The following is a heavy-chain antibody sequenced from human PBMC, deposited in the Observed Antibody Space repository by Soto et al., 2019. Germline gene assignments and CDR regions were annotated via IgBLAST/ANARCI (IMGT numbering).Heavy chain of an antibody. CDR2: IIPIFGTA. D-gene: IGHD6-13*01. J-gene: IGHJ6*02. CDR1: GGTFSSYA. CDR3: ARGLPGIAAAGTGGAPKFYYYGMDV. V-gene: IGHV1-69*13. Sequence: SVKVSCKASGGTFSSYAISWVRQAPGQGLEWMGGIIPIFGTANYAQKFQGRVTITADESTSTAYMELSSLRSEDTAVYYCARGLPGIAAAGTGGAPKFYYYGMDVWGQGTTVTVSS.